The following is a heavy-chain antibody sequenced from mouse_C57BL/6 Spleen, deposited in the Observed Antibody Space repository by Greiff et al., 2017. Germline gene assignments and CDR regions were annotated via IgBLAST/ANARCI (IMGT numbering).Heavy chain of an antibody. CDR2: ISDGGSYT. CDR3: ARDQEGGSFDY. V-gene: IGHV5-4*01. J-gene: IGHJ2*01. Sequence: EVKVEESGGGLVKPGGSLKLSCAASGFTFSSYAMSWVHQTPETRLEWVATISDGGSYTYYPDNVKGRFTISRDNAKNNLYLQMSHLKSEDTAMYYCARDQEGGSFDYWGQGTTLTVSS. CDR1: GFTFSSYA.